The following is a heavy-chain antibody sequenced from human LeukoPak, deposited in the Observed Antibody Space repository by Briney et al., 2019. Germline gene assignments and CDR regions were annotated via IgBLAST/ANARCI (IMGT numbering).Heavy chain of an antibody. CDR2: THYSGST. J-gene: IGHJ4*02. D-gene: IGHD3-10*01. V-gene: IGHV4-31*03. CDR1: GGSISSGDFY. CDR3: ARLRGRAQSSTQTFDY. Sequence: PSQTLSLTCTVSGGSISSGDFYWTWLRQNPGTGLEWIGYTHYSGSTYYNPSLKSRVTISVDTSKNQFSLKLSSVTAADTAVYYCARLRGRAQSSTQTFDYWGQGTLVTVSS.